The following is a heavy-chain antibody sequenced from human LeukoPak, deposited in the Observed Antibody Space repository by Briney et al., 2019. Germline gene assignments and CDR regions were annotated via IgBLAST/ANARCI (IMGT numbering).Heavy chain of an antibody. CDR2: INPNSGGT. J-gene: IGHJ6*03. CDR1: GYTFTGHY. Sequence: ASVKVSCKASGYTFTGHYMHWVRQAPGQGLEWMGWINPNSGGTNYAQKFQGRVTMTRDTSKNQFSLKLSSVTAADTAVYYCARGRRDGYTLYYMDVWGKGTKVTVSS. V-gene: IGHV1-2*02. CDR3: ARGRRDGYTLYYMDV. D-gene: IGHD5-24*01.